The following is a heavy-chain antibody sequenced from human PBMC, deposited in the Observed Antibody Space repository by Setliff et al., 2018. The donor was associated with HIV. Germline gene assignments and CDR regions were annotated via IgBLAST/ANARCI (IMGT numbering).Heavy chain of an antibody. D-gene: IGHD3-10*01. Sequence: SETLSLTCAVYGESFSDYYWSWIRQPPGKGLEWIGEINHSESTNYNPPLKSRVTVSVDTSKKHFSLRLSSVSAADTALYYCARGGGITWRSYSFDYWGHGTLVTVSS. CDR2: INHSEST. J-gene: IGHJ4*01. V-gene: IGHV4-34*01. CDR1: GESFSDYY. CDR3: ARGGGITWRSYSFDY.